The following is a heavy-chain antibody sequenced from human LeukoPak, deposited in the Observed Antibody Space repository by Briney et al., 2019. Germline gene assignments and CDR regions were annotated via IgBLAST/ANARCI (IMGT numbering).Heavy chain of an antibody. J-gene: IGHJ4*02. V-gene: IGHV3-20*04. CDR1: GFTFDDYG. CDR3: TTDAESSIVGASS. Sequence: GGSLRLSCAASGFTFDDYGMSWVRQAPGKGLEWVSGINWNGGSTGYADSVKGRFTISRDNSKNSLYLQMNSLRTEDTAVYYCTTDAESSIVGASSWGQGTLVTVSS. D-gene: IGHD1-26*01. CDR2: INWNGGST.